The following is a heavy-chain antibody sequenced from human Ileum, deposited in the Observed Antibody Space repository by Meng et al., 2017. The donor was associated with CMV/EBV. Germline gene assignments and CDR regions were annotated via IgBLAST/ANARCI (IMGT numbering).Heavy chain of an antibody. CDR2: INEDGGEI. V-gene: IGHV3-7*01. Sequence: GGSLRLSCAASGFTFSRNWMTWVRQAPGKGLEWVANINEDGGEIYYVDSLKGRFTISRDNAKNSLYLQMNSLRAEDSAVYYCARITTFGTGLHGMDVWGQGTTVTCYS. CDR3: ARITTFGTGLHGMDV. CDR1: GFTFSRNW. D-gene: IGHD3-3*01. J-gene: IGHJ6*01.